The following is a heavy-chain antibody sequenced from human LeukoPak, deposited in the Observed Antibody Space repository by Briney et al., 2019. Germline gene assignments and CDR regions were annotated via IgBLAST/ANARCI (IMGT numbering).Heavy chain of an antibody. D-gene: IGHD3-10*01. Sequence: PSETLSLTCTVSGGSISSYYWSWIRQLAGKGLEWIGRIYTSGSTYYNPSLKSRVTISVDTSKNQLSLKLSSVTAADTAMYYCARNRYYYGSGSYGVPNWFDPWGQGTLVTVSS. CDR2: IYTSGST. J-gene: IGHJ5*02. CDR1: GGSISSYY. CDR3: ARNRYYYGSGSYGVPNWFDP. V-gene: IGHV4-4*07.